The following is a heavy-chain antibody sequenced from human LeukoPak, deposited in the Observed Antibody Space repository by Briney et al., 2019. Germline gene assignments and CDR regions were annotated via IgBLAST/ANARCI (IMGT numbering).Heavy chain of an antibody. CDR2: IYPGDSDT. Sequence: PGESLKISCKGSGCSFTSYWIGWVRQMPGKGLEWVGIIYPGDSDTRYSPSFQGQVTISADKSISTAYLQWSSLKASDTAMYYSARPLGYYDLWGGYSTYWDFDLWGRGTLVTVSS. J-gene: IGHJ2*01. V-gene: IGHV5-51*01. D-gene: IGHD3-3*01. CDR1: GCSFTSYW. CDR3: ARPLGYYDLWGGYSTYWDFDL.